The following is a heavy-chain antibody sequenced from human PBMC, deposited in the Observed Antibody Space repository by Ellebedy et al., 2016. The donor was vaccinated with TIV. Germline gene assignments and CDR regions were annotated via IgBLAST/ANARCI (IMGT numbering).Heavy chain of an antibody. V-gene: IGHV1-69*13. CDR1: GYTFTSYG. CDR2: IIPIFGTA. J-gene: IGHJ3*02. Sequence: SVKVSXKASGYTFTSYGISWVRQAPGQGLEWMGGIIPIFGTANYAQKFQGRVTITADESTSTAYMELSSLRSDDTAVYYCARSSYYDSRSDAFDIWGQGTMVTVSS. D-gene: IGHD3-22*01. CDR3: ARSSYYDSRSDAFDI.